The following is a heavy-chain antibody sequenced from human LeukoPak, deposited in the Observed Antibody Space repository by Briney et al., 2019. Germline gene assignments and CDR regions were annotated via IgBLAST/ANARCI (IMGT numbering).Heavy chain of an antibody. CDR2: IGGSGGST. CDR3: AKGNSGWYLAFDY. J-gene: IGHJ4*02. Sequence: PGGTLRLSCAASGFTFSSYGMSWVRQAPGKGLEWVSAIGGSGGSTYYADSVKGRFTISRDNSKNTLYLQMNSLRAEDSAVYYCAKGNSGWYLAFDYWGQGTLVTVSS. CDR1: GFTFSSYG. V-gene: IGHV3-23*01. D-gene: IGHD6-19*01.